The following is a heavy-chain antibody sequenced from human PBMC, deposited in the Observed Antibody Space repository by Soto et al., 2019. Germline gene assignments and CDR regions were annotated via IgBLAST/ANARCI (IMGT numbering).Heavy chain of an antibody. Sequence: EVQLVESGGGLVQPGGSLRLSCAASGFTFSSYWMHWVRQAPGKGLVWVSRIHSDGSSTSYADSVKGRFTISRDNAKNTVYLQMNSLRAEDTAVYYCARDLNWKDHEYYYYGMDVWGQGTTVTVSS. V-gene: IGHV3-74*01. CDR3: ARDLNWKDHEYYYYGMDV. CDR1: GFTFSSYW. D-gene: IGHD1-20*01. J-gene: IGHJ6*02. CDR2: IHSDGSST.